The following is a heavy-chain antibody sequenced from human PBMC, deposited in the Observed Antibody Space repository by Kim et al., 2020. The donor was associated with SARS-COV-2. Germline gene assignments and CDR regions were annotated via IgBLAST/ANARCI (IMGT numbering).Heavy chain of an antibody. D-gene: IGHD6-6*01. CDR3: ARLWQLAHPLNWFDP. Sequence: GESLKISCKGSGYSFTSYWIGWVRQMPGKGLEWMGIIYPGDSDTRYSPSFQGQVTISADKSISTAYLQWSSLKASDTAMYYCARLWQLAHPLNWFDPWGQGTLVTVSS. V-gene: IGHV5-51*01. CDR1: GYSFTSYW. CDR2: IYPGDSDT. J-gene: IGHJ5*02.